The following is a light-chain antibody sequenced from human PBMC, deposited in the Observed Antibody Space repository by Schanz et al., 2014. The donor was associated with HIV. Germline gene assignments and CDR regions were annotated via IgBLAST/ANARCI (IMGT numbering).Light chain of an antibody. Sequence: DIQMTQSPSSLSASVGDRVTITCRASQSISSYLNWYQQKPGKAPKLLIYAASSLQRGVPSRFSGSGSGTDFTLTISSLQPEDFATYYCQQPNSYPLTFGGGTKVEIK. J-gene: IGKJ4*01. CDR3: QQPNSYPLT. CDR1: QSISSY. CDR2: AAS. V-gene: IGKV1-39*01.